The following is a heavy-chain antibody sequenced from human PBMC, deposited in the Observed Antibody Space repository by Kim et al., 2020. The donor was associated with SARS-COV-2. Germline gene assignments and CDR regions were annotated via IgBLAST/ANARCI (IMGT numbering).Heavy chain of an antibody. CDR1: GGSFSGYY. D-gene: IGHD1-26*01. CDR3: ATLRRAVKSKWELLLLLRPYYGMDV. J-gene: IGHJ6*02. V-gene: IGHV4-34*01. Sequence: SETLSLTCAVYGGSFSGYYWSSIRQPPGKGLEWIGEINHSGSTNYNPSLKSRVTISVDTSKNQFSLKLSSVTAADTAVYYCATLRRAVKSKWELLLLLRPYYGMDVWDQGTTVTVSS. CDR2: INHSGST.